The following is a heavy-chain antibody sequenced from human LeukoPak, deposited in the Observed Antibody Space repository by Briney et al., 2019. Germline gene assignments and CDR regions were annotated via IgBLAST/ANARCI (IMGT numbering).Heavy chain of an antibody. V-gene: IGHV3-21*01. CDR1: GFTFSSYA. Sequence: PGGSLRLSCAASGFTFSSYAMSWVRQAPGKGLEWVSSISISSTYKYYADSVKGRFTISRDNAKNSLYLQMNSLRAEDTAVYYCARGGVGLVIIPGWEYDYYGMDVWGQGTTVTVSS. J-gene: IGHJ6*02. CDR2: ISISSTYK. D-gene: IGHD3/OR15-3a*01. CDR3: ARGGVGLVIIPGWEYDYYGMDV.